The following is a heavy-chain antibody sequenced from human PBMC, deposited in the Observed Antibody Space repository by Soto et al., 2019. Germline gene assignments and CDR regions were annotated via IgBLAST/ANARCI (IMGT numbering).Heavy chain of an antibody. V-gene: IGHV4-30-2*01. CDR1: GGSISSGGYS. CDR3: ARVPDR. Sequence: QLQLQESGSGLVKPSQTLSLTCAVSGGSISSGGYSWSWIRQPPGKGLEWIGYIYHSGSTYYTPALERXXTISVARSKNQFSLKLSSVTVADTAVYYCARVPDRWGQGTLVTVSS. J-gene: IGHJ5*02. CDR2: IYHSGST.